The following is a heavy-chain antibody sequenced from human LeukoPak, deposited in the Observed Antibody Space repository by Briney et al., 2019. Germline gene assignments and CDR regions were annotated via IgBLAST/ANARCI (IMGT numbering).Heavy chain of an antibody. D-gene: IGHD6-13*01. Sequence: GESLKISCKGSGYSFTSYWIGWVRQRPGKGLDWIGIIYPGDSDTRYSPSFQGQVTISADKSISTAYLQWSSLKASDTAMYYCARPGTASSWSPFDYWGQGTLVTVSS. J-gene: IGHJ4*02. CDR1: GYSFTSYW. CDR3: ARPGTASSWSPFDY. CDR2: IYPGDSDT. V-gene: IGHV5-51*01.